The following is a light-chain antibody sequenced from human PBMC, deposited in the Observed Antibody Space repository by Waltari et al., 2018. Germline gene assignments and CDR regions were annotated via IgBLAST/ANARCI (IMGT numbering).Light chain of an antibody. J-gene: IGKJ3*01. CDR1: LSILHSSEHKTQ. CDR3: QQYYSIPVT. CDR2: GAS. Sequence: DILMTQSPDALSVSLGERATISCKSSLSILHSSEHKTQLGWYQQKSGQSPKLLIYGASTRASGVPDRFSGSGSGTDFTLTIGSLQTEDVAVYYCQQYYSIPVTFGPGTKVDIK. V-gene: IGKV4-1*01.